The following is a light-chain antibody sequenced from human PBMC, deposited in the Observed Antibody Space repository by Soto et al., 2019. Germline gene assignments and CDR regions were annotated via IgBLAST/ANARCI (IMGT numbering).Light chain of an antibody. CDR2: GAS. CDR3: QQYGSSRT. V-gene: IGKV3-20*01. J-gene: IGKJ1*01. CDR1: QSVSSSY. Sequence: EIVLTQSPGTLSLSPGERATLSCRASQSVSSSYLAWYQQKPGQAPRLLIYGASSRATGIPDRFSGSGSGTDLTLTINRLEPEDVAVYYCQQYGSSRTFGRGTKVEIK.